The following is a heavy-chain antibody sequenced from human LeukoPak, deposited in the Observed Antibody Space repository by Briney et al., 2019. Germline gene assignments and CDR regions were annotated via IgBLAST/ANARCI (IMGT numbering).Heavy chain of an antibody. CDR1: GYTFTSYG. D-gene: IGHD6-13*01. Sequence: ASVKVSCKASGYTFTSYGISWVRQAPGQGLEWMGWISAYNGNTNYAQKLQGRVTMTTDTSTSTAYMELRSMRSDDTAVYYCARSRNRGWGYIAAAGTVDYWGQGTLVTVSS. J-gene: IGHJ4*02. V-gene: IGHV1-18*01. CDR3: ARSRNRGWGYIAAAGTVDY. CDR2: ISAYNGNT.